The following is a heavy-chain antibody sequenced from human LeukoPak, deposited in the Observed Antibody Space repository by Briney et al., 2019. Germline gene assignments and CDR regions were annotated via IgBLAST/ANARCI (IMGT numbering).Heavy chain of an antibody. CDR2: IYYSGST. J-gene: IGHJ6*03. CDR1: GYSISSGFY. Sequence: SGTLSLTCTVSGYSISSGFYWGWIRQPPGKGLEWIGYIYYSGSTNYNPSLKSRVTISVDTSKNQYSLKLSSVTAADTAVYYCARLIVVGYSGYDSRRYYYYYYMDVWGKGTTVIVSS. V-gene: IGHV4-61*01. CDR3: ARLIVVGYSGYDSRRYYYYYYMDV. D-gene: IGHD5-12*01.